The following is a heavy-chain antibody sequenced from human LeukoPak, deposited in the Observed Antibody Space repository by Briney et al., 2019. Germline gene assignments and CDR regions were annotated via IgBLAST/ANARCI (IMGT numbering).Heavy chain of an antibody. CDR1: GGSISSGSYY. V-gene: IGHV4-61*02. D-gene: IGHD1-7*01. J-gene: IGHJ4*02. CDR3: ARGSITGTTGLDY. Sequence: SETLSLTCTVSGGSISSGSYYWSWIRQPAGKGLEWIGRIYTSGSTNYNPSLKSRVTISVDTSKNQFSLKLSSVTPADTAVYYCARGSITGTTGLDYWGQGTLVTVSS. CDR2: IYTSGST.